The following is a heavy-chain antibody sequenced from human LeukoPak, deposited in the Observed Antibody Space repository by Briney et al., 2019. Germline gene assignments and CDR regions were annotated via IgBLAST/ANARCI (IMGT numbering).Heavy chain of an antibody. CDR2: ISVSGGST. CDR1: GFTFSSYA. CDR3: AKAQGDIVVVVAATGYYYGMDV. Sequence: PGGSLRLSCAASGFTFSSYAMSWVRQAPGKGLDWVSAISVSGGSTYYADSVKGRFTISRDNSKNTLYLQMNSLRAEDTAVYYCAKAQGDIVVVVAATGYYYGMDVWGQGATVTVSS. D-gene: IGHD2-15*01. J-gene: IGHJ6*02. V-gene: IGHV3-23*01.